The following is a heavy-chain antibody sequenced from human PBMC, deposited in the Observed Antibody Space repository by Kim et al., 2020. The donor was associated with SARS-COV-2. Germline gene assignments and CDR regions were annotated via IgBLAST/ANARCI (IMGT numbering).Heavy chain of an antibody. Sequence: SVKVSCKASGGTFSSYAISWVRQAPGQGLEWMGGIIPIFGTANYAQKFQGRVTITADESTSTAYMELSSLRSEDTAVYYCARVKQWLVPESNWFDPWGQGTLVTVSS. V-gene: IGHV1-69*13. CDR1: GGTFSSYA. CDR2: IIPIFGTA. D-gene: IGHD6-19*01. J-gene: IGHJ5*02. CDR3: ARVKQWLVPESNWFDP.